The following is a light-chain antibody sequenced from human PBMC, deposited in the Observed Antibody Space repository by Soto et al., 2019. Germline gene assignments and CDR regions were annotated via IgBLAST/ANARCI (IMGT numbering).Light chain of an antibody. Sequence: DIQMTQSPSTLSASVGDRVTITCRASQSVRNWLAWYQQKPGKAPKLLIFEASSLEVGVPSRFSGSVSGTEFTLTISSLQADDFATYYCQQYHRLMYTFGQGTKLEIK. J-gene: IGKJ2*01. CDR1: QSVRNW. CDR2: EAS. V-gene: IGKV1-5*01. CDR3: QQYHRLMYT.